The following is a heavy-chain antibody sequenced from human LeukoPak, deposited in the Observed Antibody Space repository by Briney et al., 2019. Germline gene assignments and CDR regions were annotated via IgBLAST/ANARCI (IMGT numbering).Heavy chain of an antibody. CDR2: IKSKNDGGTT. CDR3: TTAHYSGYDFDY. V-gene: IGHV3-15*01. D-gene: IGHD5-12*01. CDR1: GFTFSNAW. J-gene: IGHJ4*02. Sequence: GGSLRLSCAASGFTFSNAWMSWVRQAPGKGLEWVGRIKSKNDGGTTDYAAPVKGRFTISRDDSKNTLYLQMNSLKTEDTAVYYCTTAHYSGYDFDYWGQGTLVTVSS.